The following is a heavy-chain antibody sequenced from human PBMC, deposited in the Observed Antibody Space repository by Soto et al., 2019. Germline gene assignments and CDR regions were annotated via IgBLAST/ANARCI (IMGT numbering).Heavy chain of an antibody. Sequence: AAVKVSCKAPGYTLTSYYMHWVRQAPGQGLEWMGWINAGDGNTNYAQKFQGRVTISRDNAKSSLFLQMNSLRPDDTALYYCAKDMKWGGMTTIHYFDSWGQGTLVTVSS. J-gene: IGHJ4*02. CDR1: GYTLTSYY. CDR3: AKDMKWGGMTTIHYFDS. V-gene: IGHV1-2*02. D-gene: IGHD4-17*01. CDR2: INAGDGNT.